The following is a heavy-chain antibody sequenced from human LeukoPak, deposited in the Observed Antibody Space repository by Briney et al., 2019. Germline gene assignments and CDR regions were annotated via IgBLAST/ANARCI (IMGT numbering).Heavy chain of an antibody. CDR2: ISSDGSTI. V-gene: IGHV3-74*01. CDR1: GFTFNTSW. CDR3: ARRSASGSYYFFDY. D-gene: IGHD3-10*01. Sequence: GGSLRLSCAASGFTFNTSWMHWVRQAPGKGLVWVSLISSDGSTIIYADSVKGRSTISRDNAKSTLYLQMNSLRAEDTAVYYCARRSASGSYYFFDYWGQGTLVTVSS. J-gene: IGHJ4*02.